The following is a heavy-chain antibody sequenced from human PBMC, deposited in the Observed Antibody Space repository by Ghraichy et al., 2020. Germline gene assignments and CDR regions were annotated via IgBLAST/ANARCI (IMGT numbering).Heavy chain of an antibody. V-gene: IGHV3-30*18. CDR1: GFTFSSYG. CDR2: ISYDGSNK. Sequence: GGSLRLSCAASGFTFSSYGMHWVRQAPGKGLEWVAVISYDGSNKYYADSVKGRFTISRDNSKNTLYLQMNSLRAEDTAVYYCAKDPSYLGYCSGGSCYSLYYYYGMDVWGQGTTVTVSS. D-gene: IGHD2-15*01. CDR3: AKDPSYLGYCSGGSCYSLYYYYGMDV. J-gene: IGHJ6*02.